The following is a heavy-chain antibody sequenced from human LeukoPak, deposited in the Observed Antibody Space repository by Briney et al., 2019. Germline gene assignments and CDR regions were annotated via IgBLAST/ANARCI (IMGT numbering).Heavy chain of an antibody. CDR2: IKQDGRDK. D-gene: IGHD6-13*01. CDR1: GFTVSGYW. V-gene: IGHV3-7*01. Sequence: GGSLRPSCAVSGFTVSGYWMTCVRQAPGKGLEWVANIKQDGRDKNYVYSVKGRLTISRDNAENSLFLQMNRLRVEDTAVYYCAREWQGGIAAAGTRIEGDYWGQGTLVAVSS. J-gene: IGHJ4*02. CDR3: AREWQGGIAAAGTRIEGDY.